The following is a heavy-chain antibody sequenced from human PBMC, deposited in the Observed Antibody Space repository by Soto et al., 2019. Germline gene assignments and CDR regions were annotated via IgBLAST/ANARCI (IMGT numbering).Heavy chain of an antibody. CDR3: ARASRCKSEYECFAWLDF. CDR2: IFPSGDS. Sequence: SEPLSLTCTVSGGSISILYWAWIRQPSGKGLEWIGRIFPSGDSNYNPSLKSRVSMSLDTSKNQFSLTVTSVTAADTAVYYCARASRCKSEYECFAWLDFWGQGNLVTVSS. CDR1: GGSISILY. D-gene: IGHD6-6*01. V-gene: IGHV4-4*07. J-gene: IGHJ4*02.